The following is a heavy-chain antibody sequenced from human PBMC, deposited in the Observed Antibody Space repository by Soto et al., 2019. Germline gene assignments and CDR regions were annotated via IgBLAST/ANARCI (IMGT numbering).Heavy chain of an antibody. D-gene: IGHD2-15*01. V-gene: IGHV1-46*01. Sequence: GASVKVSCKASGYTFTSYYMHWVRQAPGQGLEWMGIINPSGGSTSYAQKFQGRVTMTRDTSTSTVYMELSSLRSEDTAVYYCARDSFFVVVVVAATPIRDYYYGMDVWGQGTTVTVSS. J-gene: IGHJ6*02. CDR3: ARDSFFVVVVVAATPIRDYYYGMDV. CDR2: INPSGGST. CDR1: GYTFTSYY.